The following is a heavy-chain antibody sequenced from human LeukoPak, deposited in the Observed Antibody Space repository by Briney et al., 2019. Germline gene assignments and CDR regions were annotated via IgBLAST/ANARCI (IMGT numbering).Heavy chain of an antibody. Sequence: SQTLSLTCAISGDSVPSNSAAWNWIRQSPSRGLEWLGRTSYRSKWYRDYAVSVKSRIIINPDTSKNQVSLQLNSVTPEDTAVYYCAREFTVVGGVVNAFDIWGQGTMVTVSS. CDR2: TSYRSKWYR. V-gene: IGHV6-1*01. D-gene: IGHD3-10*01. J-gene: IGHJ3*02. CDR3: AREFTVVGGVVNAFDI. CDR1: GDSVPSNSAA.